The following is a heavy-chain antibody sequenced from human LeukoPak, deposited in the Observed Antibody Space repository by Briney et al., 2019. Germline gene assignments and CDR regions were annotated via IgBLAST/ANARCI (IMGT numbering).Heavy chain of an antibody. CDR1: GDSIRTNF. CDR2: IYYSGDT. Sequence: TSETLSLTCTVSGDSIRTNFWSWVRQPPGKGLEWIGYIYYSGDTNYSPSLKSRVTMSVDTSKNLFSLKVSSVTAADTAVYYCARGRSNYYGMDVWGQGTTVTVSS. J-gene: IGHJ6*02. CDR3: ARGRSNYYGMDV. V-gene: IGHV4-59*01. D-gene: IGHD1-26*01.